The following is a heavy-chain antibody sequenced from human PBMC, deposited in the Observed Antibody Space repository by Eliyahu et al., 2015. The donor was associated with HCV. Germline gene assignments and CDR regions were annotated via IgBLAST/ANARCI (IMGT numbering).Heavy chain of an antibody. D-gene: IGHD6-13*01. CDR1: GGSVINYY. Sequence: QVQLQESGPGLVKPSETLSLTCXVSGGSVINYYWXWIRRPPGKGLEWIGYIHYSGTGTTKYNPSLRGRVTISLDTSKNQFSLKVTSVTAADTAVYYCAGERNIGAQEGMDVWGQGATVTVSS. J-gene: IGHJ6*02. V-gene: IGHV4-59*02. CDR3: AGERNIGAQEGMDV. CDR2: IHYSGTGTT.